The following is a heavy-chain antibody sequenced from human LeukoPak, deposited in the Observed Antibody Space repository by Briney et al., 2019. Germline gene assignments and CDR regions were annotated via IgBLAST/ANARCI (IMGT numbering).Heavy chain of an antibody. J-gene: IGHJ5*02. Sequence: ASVKVSCKASGYTFTSYGISWVRQAPGQGLEWMGWISAYNGNTNYAQKLQGRVTMTTDTSTSTAYMELRRLRSDDTAVYYCARVKWGLYSGWSGDWFDPWGQGPLVTVSS. V-gene: IGHV1-18*01. CDR2: ISAYNGNT. CDR1: GYTFTSYG. D-gene: IGHD6-19*01. CDR3: ARVKWGLYSGWSGDWFDP.